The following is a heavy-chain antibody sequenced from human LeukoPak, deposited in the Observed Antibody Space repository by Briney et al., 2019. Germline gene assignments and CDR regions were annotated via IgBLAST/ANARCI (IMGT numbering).Heavy chain of an antibody. CDR2: IRYDGTTK. CDR1: GFTFSSYG. V-gene: IGHV3-30*02. CDR3: ARRAYRGYCSGGSCYPRVAFDI. D-gene: IGHD2-15*01. J-gene: IGHJ3*02. Sequence: GGSLRLSCAASGFTFSSYGMHWVRQAPGKGLEWLAFIRYDGTTKYYTDSVKGRFTISRDNSKNTLYLQMNSVRAEDTAVYYCARRAYRGYCSGGSCYPRVAFDIWGQGTMVTVSS.